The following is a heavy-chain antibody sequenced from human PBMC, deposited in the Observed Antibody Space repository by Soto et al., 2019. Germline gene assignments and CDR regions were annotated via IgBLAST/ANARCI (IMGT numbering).Heavy chain of an antibody. V-gene: IGHV4-59*01. J-gene: IGHJ4*02. CDR1: GGSISSYY. CDR3: ARGTGSYAGFAY. CDR2: IYYSGST. D-gene: IGHD1-26*01. Sequence: SETLSLTCTVSGGSISSYYWSWIRQPPGKGLEWIGYIYYSGSTNYNPSLKSRVTISVDTSKNQFSLKLGSVTAADTAVYYCARGTGSYAGFAYWGQGTLVTVSS.